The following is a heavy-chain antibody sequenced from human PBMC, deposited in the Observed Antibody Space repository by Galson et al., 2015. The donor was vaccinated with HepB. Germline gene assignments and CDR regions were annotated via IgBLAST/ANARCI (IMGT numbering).Heavy chain of an antibody. CDR1: GYSFSSYW. CDR3: ARLGRGIAVPVRAGLYGMDV. CDR2: IYPDDSDS. Sequence: QSGAEVKKPGESLKISCKGSGYSFSSYWIAWVRQMPGKGLEWMGVIYPDDSDSLYSPSFQGQVTFSADKSTNTAYLQWSTLKASDTTMYYCARLGRGIAVPVRAGLYGMDVWGQGTTVTVSS. J-gene: IGHJ6*02. D-gene: IGHD6-19*01. V-gene: IGHV5-51*01.